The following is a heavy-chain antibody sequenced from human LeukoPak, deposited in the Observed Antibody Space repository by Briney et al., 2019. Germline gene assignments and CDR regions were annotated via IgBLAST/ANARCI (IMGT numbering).Heavy chain of an antibody. Sequence: SETLSLTCTVSGGSISSYYWGWIRQPPGRGLEWFGSIYYSGSTYYNPSLKSRVTISVDTSKNQFSLKLSSATAADTAVYYCARQGTTSPQHYFYYYGMDVWGQGTTVTVSS. D-gene: IGHD2-2*01. CDR1: GGSISSYY. CDR2: IYYSGST. J-gene: IGHJ6*02. V-gene: IGHV4-39*01. CDR3: ARQGTTSPQHYFYYYGMDV.